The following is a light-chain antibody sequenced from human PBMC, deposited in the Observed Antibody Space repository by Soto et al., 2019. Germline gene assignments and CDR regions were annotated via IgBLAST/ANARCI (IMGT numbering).Light chain of an antibody. Sequence: IQLTQSPSSLSASAGDRVTITCRASQGISSYLAWYQQKPGKAPKLLMHSASTLQGGVPSRFRGSGSGTEFTLTISSLQPEDFATYYCQQLHTYPRTLGPGTKVDIK. CDR3: QQLHTYPRT. V-gene: IGKV1-9*01. CDR2: SAS. J-gene: IGKJ3*01. CDR1: QGISSY.